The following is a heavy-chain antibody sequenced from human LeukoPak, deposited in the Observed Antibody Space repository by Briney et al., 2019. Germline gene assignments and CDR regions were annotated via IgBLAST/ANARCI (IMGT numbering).Heavy chain of an antibody. CDR3: ARSDSSGWYWSYYYGMDV. J-gene: IGHJ6*02. CDR1: GGTFSSYA. Sequence: ASVKVSCKASGGTFSSYAMSWVRQAPGKGLEWVSAISGSGGSTYYADSVKGRFTISRDNSKNTLYLQMNSLRAEDTAVYYCARSDSSGWYWSYYYGMDVWGQGTTVTVSS. V-gene: IGHV3-23*01. D-gene: IGHD6-19*01. CDR2: ISGSGGST.